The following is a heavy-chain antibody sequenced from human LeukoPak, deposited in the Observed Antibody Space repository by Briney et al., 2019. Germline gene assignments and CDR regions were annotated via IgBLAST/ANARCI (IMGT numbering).Heavy chain of an antibody. D-gene: IGHD2-2*01. Sequence: SETLSLTCAVYGGSITGYYWSWIRQTPGRGLEWVGEIHYTGATSYNPSLKSRVTISVDTSKNQFSLKLSSVTAADTAVYYCARALRYCSSTSCRGAFSYWGQGTLVTVSS. V-gene: IGHV4-34*01. CDR1: GGSITGYY. J-gene: IGHJ4*02. CDR3: ARALRYCSSTSCRGAFSY. CDR2: IHYTGAT.